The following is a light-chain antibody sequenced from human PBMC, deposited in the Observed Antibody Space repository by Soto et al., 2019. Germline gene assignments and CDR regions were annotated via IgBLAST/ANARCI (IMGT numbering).Light chain of an antibody. CDR2: GAS. CDR3: HPYNNSPLT. CDR1: QSVSST. J-gene: IGKJ1*01. V-gene: IGKV3-15*01. Sequence: EIVLTQSPRTLALSPGEVATLSFMASQSVSSTNLAWYQQRPCQAPRLLIYGASTRATGIPARFRSGGTATEFALTISSLPSEEFAVYYCHPYNNSPLTFGQGTKVDIK.